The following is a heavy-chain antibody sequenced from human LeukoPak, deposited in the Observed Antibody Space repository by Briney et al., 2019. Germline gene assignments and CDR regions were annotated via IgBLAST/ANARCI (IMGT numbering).Heavy chain of an antibody. D-gene: IGHD3-3*01. CDR1: GRSISSSSYS. Sequence: SETLSLTRTLSGRSISSSSYSWGWIRQPPGRGREWIGSIFYSGTTYYHPSLKSRVTISVDTSKIQFSLKLSSLAATDTAVYFCARLRFDFWSGYTHPYFDYWGQGTLVTVSS. V-gene: IGHV4-39*01. CDR3: ARLRFDFWSGYTHPYFDY. J-gene: IGHJ4*02. CDR2: IFYSGTT.